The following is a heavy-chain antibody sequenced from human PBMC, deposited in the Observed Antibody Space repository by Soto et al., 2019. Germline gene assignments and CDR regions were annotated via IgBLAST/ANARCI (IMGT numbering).Heavy chain of an antibody. Sequence: PVVCRIISCEASGFMFNDYGMHWVRQAPGKGLDWVAVISYDGDNKYYAQSVKGRFTISRDNSKNTLFLHMDSLRREDTAVYHCVKGDLDTAVVNSPDAFDFWGQGTMVTVSS. CDR1: GFMFNDYG. D-gene: IGHD5-18*01. CDR2: ISYDGDNK. V-gene: IGHV3-30*18. J-gene: IGHJ3*01. CDR3: VKGDLDTAVVNSPDAFDF.